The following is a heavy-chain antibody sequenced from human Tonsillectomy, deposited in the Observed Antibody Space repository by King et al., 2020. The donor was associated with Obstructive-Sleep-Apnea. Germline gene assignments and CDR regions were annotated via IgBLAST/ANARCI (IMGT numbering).Heavy chain of an antibody. CDR1: GFTFSRYL. CDR3: TRGLDVRPSAMFDY. V-gene: IGHV3-7*01. Sequence: EVQLVESGGGLVQPGGSLRLSCVASGFTFSRYLMSWVRQGPGKGLEWVVNIKEDGGEKYYFELLGGRFTISSDNTKNSLYLQMDSLRAEDTAVYYCTRGLDVRPSAMFDYWGQGTPVTVSS. J-gene: IGHJ4*02. D-gene: IGHD2-2*01. CDR2: IKEDGGEK.